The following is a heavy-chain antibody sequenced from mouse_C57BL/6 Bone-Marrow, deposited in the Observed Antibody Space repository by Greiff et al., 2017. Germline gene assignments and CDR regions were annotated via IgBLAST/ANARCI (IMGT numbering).Heavy chain of an antibody. CDR3: ARAVYYGSSSWYFDV. J-gene: IGHJ1*03. Sequence: VQLQQSGAELVRPGTSVKMSCKASGYTFTNYWIGWAKQRPGHGLEWIGDIYPGGGYTNFHEKFKGKATLTADKSSSTAYMQFSSLTSEDSAIYYCARAVYYGSSSWYFDVWGTGTTDSVSS. D-gene: IGHD1-1*01. V-gene: IGHV1-63*01. CDR1: GYTFTNYW. CDR2: IYPGGGYT.